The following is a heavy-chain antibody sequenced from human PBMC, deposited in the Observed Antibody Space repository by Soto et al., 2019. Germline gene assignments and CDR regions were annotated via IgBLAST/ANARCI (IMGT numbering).Heavy chain of an antibody. Sequence: GGSLRLSCAASGLIFSNYKMRWVRQAPGKGLVWVSRISTDGSITDYADSVKGRFTVSRDNAKNTLYLQMNSLRAEDTAVYYCARDTDGLHYWGQGTLVTVSS. CDR1: GLIFSNYK. CDR3: ARDTDGLHY. CDR2: ISTDGSIT. J-gene: IGHJ4*02. V-gene: IGHV3-74*01.